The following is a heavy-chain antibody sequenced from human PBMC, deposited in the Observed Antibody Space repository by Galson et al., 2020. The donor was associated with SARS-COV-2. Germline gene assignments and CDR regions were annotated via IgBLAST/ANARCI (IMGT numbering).Heavy chain of an antibody. CDR1: GGSISSSNR. J-gene: IGHJ4*02. CDR2: IYYSGST. D-gene: IGHD3-22*01. V-gene: IGHV4-4*02. Sequence: SETLSLTCAVSGGSISSSNRWSWVRQPPGKGLEWIGEIYYSGSTNYNPSLKSRVSMSLDKSKKQFSLKLSSVTAADTAVYYCARIDSTGYYRAFFDSWGQGTLVTVSS. CDR3: ARIDSTGYYRAFFDS.